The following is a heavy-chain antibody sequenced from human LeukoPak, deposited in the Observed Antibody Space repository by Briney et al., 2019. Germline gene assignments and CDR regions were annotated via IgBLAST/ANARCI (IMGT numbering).Heavy chain of an antibody. CDR2: INAGNGKT. CDR1: GYTFTNYA. V-gene: IGHV1-3*01. CDR3: ARGYYDLLTGHVVTYYSDY. J-gene: IGHJ4*02. Sequence: ASVKVSCTASGYTFTNYAVHWVRQAPGQRLEWMGWINAGNGKTNYSQRFQGRVTLTRDTSASTVYMELRSLRSEDTAVYYCARGYYDLLTGHVVTYYSDYWGQGTLVTVSS. D-gene: IGHD3-9*01.